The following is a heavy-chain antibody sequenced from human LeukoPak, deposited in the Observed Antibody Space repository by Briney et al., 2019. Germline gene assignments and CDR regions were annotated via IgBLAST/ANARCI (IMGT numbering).Heavy chain of an antibody. V-gene: IGHV4-39*07. CDR3: ARGGYYGSGESAVQQGLRGRKNWFDP. J-gene: IGHJ5*02. D-gene: IGHD3-10*01. Sequence: PSETLSLTCTVSGGSINTPNYYWSWIRQPPGKGLEWIGEINHSGSTNYNPSLKSRVTISVDTSKNQFSLKLSSVTAADTAVYYCARGGYYGSGESAVQQGLRGRKNWFDPWGQGTLVTVSS. CDR2: INHSGST. CDR1: GGSINTPNYY.